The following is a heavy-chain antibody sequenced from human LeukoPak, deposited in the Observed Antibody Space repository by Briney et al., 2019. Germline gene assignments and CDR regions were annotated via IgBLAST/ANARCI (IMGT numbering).Heavy chain of an antibody. CDR2: INAGNGNT. J-gene: IGHJ5*02. CDR3: ARGRYRYSSSWSPNWFDP. V-gene: IGHV1-3*01. CDR1: GYTFTSYA. Sequence: ASVKVSCKASGYTFTSYAMHWVRQAPGQRLEWMGWINAGNGNTKYSQKFQGRVTITRDTSASTAYMELSSLRSEDTAVYYCARGRYRYSSSWSPNWFDPWGQGTLVTVSS. D-gene: IGHD6-13*01.